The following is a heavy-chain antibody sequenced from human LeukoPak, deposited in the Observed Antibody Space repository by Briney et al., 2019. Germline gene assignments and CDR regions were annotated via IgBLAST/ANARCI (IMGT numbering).Heavy chain of an antibody. V-gene: IGHV3-74*01. CDR2: INKDGGST. CDR1: GFGFSGYW. CDR3: AREMDATGTTSLFDY. D-gene: IGHD1-1*01. J-gene: IGHJ4*02. Sequence: GGSLRLSCAASGFGFSGYWMHWVRQAPGKGLVWVSRINKDGGSTIYADSVKGRFSISRDNVQKRLFLQMNSLRAEDTAVYYCAREMDATGTTSLFDYWGQGTLFTVSS.